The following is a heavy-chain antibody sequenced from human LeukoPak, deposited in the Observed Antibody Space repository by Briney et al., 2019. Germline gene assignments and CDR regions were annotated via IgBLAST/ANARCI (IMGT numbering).Heavy chain of an antibody. CDR2: IASDGSHT. CDR1: GFTFSTYF. J-gene: IGHJ3*02. CDR3: ARERRDTILHSGAFDI. Sequence: GGYRRLSSAASGFTFSTYFMHWVRQAPGKGLEWVADIASDGSHTFYVESVKGRFTISRDNPKNTLYLQMNSLRAEDTAVYFCARERRDTILHSGAFDIWGQGTMVTVSS. D-gene: IGHD2-21*01. V-gene: IGHV3-30-3*01.